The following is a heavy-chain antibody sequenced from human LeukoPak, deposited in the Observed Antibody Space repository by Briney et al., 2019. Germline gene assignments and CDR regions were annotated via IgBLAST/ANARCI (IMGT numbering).Heavy chain of an antibody. Sequence: ASVKVSCKASGYTFTSYDINWVRQATGQGLGWMGWMNPNSGNTGYAQKFQGRVTMTRNTSISTAYMELSSLRSEDTAVYYCARTPLLREFGELPLDYWGQGTLVTVSS. CDR3: ARTPLLREFGELPLDY. CDR2: MNPNSGNT. D-gene: IGHD3-10*01. J-gene: IGHJ4*02. CDR1: GYTFTSYD. V-gene: IGHV1-8*01.